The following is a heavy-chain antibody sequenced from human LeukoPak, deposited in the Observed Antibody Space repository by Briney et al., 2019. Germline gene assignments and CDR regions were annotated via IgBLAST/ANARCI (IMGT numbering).Heavy chain of an antibody. CDR3: ARGGGVGGWYFDYYFDY. Sequence: ASVKVSCKASGYTFTSYDINWVRQATGQGLEWMGWMNPNSGNTGYAQKFQGRVTMTRNTSISTAYMELSSLRSEDTAVYYCARGGGVGGWYFDYYFDYWGQGTLVTVSS. CDR2: MNPNSGNT. CDR1: GYTFTSYD. D-gene: IGHD6-19*01. V-gene: IGHV1-8*01. J-gene: IGHJ4*02.